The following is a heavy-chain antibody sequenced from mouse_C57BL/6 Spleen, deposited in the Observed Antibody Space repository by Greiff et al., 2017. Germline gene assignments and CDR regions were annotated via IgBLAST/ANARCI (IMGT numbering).Heavy chain of an antibody. CDR1: GYSITSDY. CDR3: ARRGSHECYAMDY. D-gene: IGHD6-1*01. V-gene: IGHV3-8*01. CDR2: ISYSGST. J-gene: IGHJ4*01. Sequence: EVKVVESGPGLAKPSQTLSLTCSVTGYSITSDYWNWIRKFPGNKLEYMGYISYSGSTHYNPSHKSRISIPRDTSKTQYYLQLNSVTTEDTATYYGARRGSHECYAMDYWGQGTSVTVSS.